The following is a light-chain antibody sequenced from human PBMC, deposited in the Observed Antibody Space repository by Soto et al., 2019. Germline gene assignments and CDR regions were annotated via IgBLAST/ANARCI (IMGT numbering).Light chain of an antibody. Sequence: QSALTQPASVSGSPGQSITISCTGTSSDVGGYNYVSWYQQHPGKAPKLMIYDVSNRPSGVSNRFSGSKSGNTASLTISGLQAEDEADYYGSSYTSSSTLGVVFGGGTKVTVL. CDR1: SSDVGGYNY. CDR2: DVS. CDR3: SSYTSSSTLGVV. V-gene: IGLV2-14*01. J-gene: IGLJ2*01.